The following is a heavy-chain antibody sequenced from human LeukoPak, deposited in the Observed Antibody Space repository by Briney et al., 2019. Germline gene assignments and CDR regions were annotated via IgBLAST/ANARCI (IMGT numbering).Heavy chain of an antibody. CDR2: ISHSGRT. V-gene: IGHV4-34*01. CDR1: XGSFXGXY. J-gene: IGHJ5*02. Sequence: XGSFXGXYWSWIRRPPGKGLEWIGEISHSGRTNYNPSLKSRVTVSVDTSKNQFSLKLSSVTAADTAVCYGAXXPXXTXXXXXXXXPWGQGTLVTVSS. CDR3: AXXPXXTXXXXXXXXP.